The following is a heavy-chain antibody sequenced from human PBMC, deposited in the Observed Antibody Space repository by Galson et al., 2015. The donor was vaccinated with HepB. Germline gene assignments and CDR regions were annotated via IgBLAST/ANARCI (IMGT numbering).Heavy chain of an antibody. CDR2: INHSGST. D-gene: IGHD2-21*02. CDR3: ARIVVVTAILPYYWYFDL. V-gene: IGHV4-34*01. J-gene: IGHJ2*01. CDR1: GGSFSGYY. Sequence: TLSLTCAVYGGSFSGYYWSWIRQPPGKGLEWIGEINHSGSTNYNPSLKSRVTISVDTSKNQFSLKLSSVTAADTAVYYCARIVVVTAILPYYWYFDLWGRGTLVTVSS.